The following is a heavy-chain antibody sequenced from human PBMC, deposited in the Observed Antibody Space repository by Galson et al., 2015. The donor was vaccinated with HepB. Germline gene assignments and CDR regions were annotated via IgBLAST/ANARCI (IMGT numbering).Heavy chain of an antibody. Sequence: SLRLSCAASGFTFSSYSMNWVRQAPGKGLEWVSSISTSNSDIYNADSVKGRFTISRDNAKNSLYLQMNSLRAEDTAMYYCARDGDPTVTTLDYWGQGTLVTVSS. V-gene: IGHV3-21*06. J-gene: IGHJ4*02. CDR2: ISTSNSDI. D-gene: IGHD4-11*01. CDR1: GFTFSSYS. CDR3: ARDGDPTVTTLDY.